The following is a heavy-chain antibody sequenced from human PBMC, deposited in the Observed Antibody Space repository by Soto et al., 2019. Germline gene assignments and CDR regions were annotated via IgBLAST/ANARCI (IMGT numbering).Heavy chain of an antibody. CDR3: ARDAQSWFDP. Sequence: QVQLQESGPGLVKPSGTLSLTCAVSGGSISSTNWWSWVRQPPGKGLEWIAEIYHSGSPNYNTSLKSRATISVDKSKNQFSLKLSSVTAADTAVYYCARDAQSWFDPWGQGILVTVSS. J-gene: IGHJ5*02. V-gene: IGHV4-4*02. CDR2: IYHSGSP. CDR1: GGSISSTNW.